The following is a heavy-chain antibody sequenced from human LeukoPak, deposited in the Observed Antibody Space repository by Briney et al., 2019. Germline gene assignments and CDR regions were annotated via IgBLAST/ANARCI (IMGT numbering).Heavy chain of an antibody. V-gene: IGHV4-4*02. CDR1: DDSINSLDL. CDR2: MYLSGTT. J-gene: IGHJ4*02. CDR3: AGLVGRYSSGLYYYYFDY. D-gene: IGHD3-22*01. Sequence: SETLSLTCTVSDDSINSLDLWSWVRQPPGKGLEWIGEMYLSGTTHSNPSVKSRVTISIDKSKNQFFLNLSSVTAADTAVYYCAGLVGRYSSGLYYYYFDYWGQGTLVTVSS.